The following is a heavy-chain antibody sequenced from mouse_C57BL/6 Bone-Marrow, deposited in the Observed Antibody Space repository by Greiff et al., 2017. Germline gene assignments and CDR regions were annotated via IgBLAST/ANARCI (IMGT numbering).Heavy chain of an antibody. J-gene: IGHJ4*01. CDR1: GYTFTNYW. D-gene: IGHD2-4*01. CDR3: ARSYDYDDYTMDY. CDR2: MHPNGGSP. Sequence: QVQLQQPGAELVKPGASVKLSCKASGYTFTNYWMHWVKQRPGQGLEWIGMMHPNGGSPDYNEKFKSEATLSVDKFSRTAYIELSSLTSEDSAVYYFARSYDYDDYTMDYWGQGTSVTVSS. V-gene: IGHV1-64*01.